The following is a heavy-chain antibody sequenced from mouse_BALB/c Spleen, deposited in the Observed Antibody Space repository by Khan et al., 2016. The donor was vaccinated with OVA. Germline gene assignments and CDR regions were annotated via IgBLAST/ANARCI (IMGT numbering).Heavy chain of an antibody. CDR2: INPSSGGT. V-gene: IGHV1S81*02. D-gene: IGHD2-2*01. J-gene: IGHJ3*01. Sequence: QVQLKQSGAELVKPGASVRLSCKASGYTFTSYYLYWVKQRPGQGLEWIGDINPSSGGTNFNEKFKSKATLTVDKSSSTAYIQLNSLTSEDSVVYYCTRSGYGSFAYWGQGTLVTVSA. CDR1: GYTFTSYY. CDR3: TRSGYGSFAY.